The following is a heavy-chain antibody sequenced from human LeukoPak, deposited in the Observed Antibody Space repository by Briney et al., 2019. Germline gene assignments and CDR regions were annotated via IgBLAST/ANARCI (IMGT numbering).Heavy chain of an antibody. CDR1: GFTFSSYN. J-gene: IGHJ4*02. V-gene: IGHV3-21*01. Sequence: GGSLRLSCAASGFTFSSYNMNWVRQAPGKGLEWVSSIGSSSGYKFYADSVKGRFTISRDNAENSLYLQMNSLRAEDTAVYYCATYSGSYRDFWGQGTLVTVPS. CDR2: IGSSSGYK. CDR3: ATYSGSYRDF. D-gene: IGHD5-12*01.